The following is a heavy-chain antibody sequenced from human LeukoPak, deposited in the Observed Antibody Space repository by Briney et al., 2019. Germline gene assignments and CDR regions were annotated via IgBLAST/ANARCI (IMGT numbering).Heavy chain of an antibody. D-gene: IGHD1/OR15-1a*01. J-gene: IGHJ4*02. CDR2: IYSGGST. Sequence: GGSLRLSCAASGFTVSSNYMSWVRQAPGKGLEWVSIIYSGGSTYYADSVKGRFTISRDNSKNTLYLQMNSLGAEDTAVYYCAREATGTLYYWGQGSLVTVSS. V-gene: IGHV3-66*01. CDR3: AREATGTLYY. CDR1: GFTVSSNY.